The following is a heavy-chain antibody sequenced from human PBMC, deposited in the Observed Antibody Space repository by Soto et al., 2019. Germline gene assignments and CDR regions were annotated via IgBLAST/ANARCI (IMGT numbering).Heavy chain of an antibody. D-gene: IGHD2-8*02. J-gene: IGHJ4*02. V-gene: IGHV1-2*02. CDR3: ARGDYWTGGYPFPYFDY. CDR1: GYSFTGYY. CDR2: INPDSGAT. Sequence: HEHLVQSGAEVKRPGASLKVSCKASGYSFTGYYLHWVRQAPGQGLEWRGWINPDSGATNYAQNFQGRVTLTSDTSISTASMDLTSLTSDDTAVYYCARGDYWTGGYPFPYFDYWGQGTLVIVSS.